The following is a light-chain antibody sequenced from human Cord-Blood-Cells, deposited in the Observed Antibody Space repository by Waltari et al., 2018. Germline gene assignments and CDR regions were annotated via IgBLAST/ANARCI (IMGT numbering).Light chain of an antibody. Sequence: DIQLTQSPSFLSASVGDRVTITCRAGQGISSYLAWYQQKPGKAPKLLIYAASTLQSGVPSRFSGSGSGTEFTLTISSLQPEDFATYYCQQLNSYPHTFGQGTKLEIK. V-gene: IGKV1-9*01. CDR3: QQLNSYPHT. CDR2: AAS. J-gene: IGKJ2*01. CDR1: QGISSY.